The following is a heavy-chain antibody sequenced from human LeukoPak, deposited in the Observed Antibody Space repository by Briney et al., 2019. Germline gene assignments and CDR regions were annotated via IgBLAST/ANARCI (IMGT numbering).Heavy chain of an antibody. CDR2: IYTSGST. CDR1: GGSISSNY. Sequence: SETLSLTCTVSGGSISSNYWSWIRQPAGKGLEGIGRIYTSGSTNYNPSLKSRVTMSVDTSKNQFSLKLSSVTAADTAVYYCARDVYYYGSGALFGDIWGQGTMVTVSS. J-gene: IGHJ3*02. D-gene: IGHD3-10*01. V-gene: IGHV4-4*07. CDR3: ARDVYYYGSGALFGDI.